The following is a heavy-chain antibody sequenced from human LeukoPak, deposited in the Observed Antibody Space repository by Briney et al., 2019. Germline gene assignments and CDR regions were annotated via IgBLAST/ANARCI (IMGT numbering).Heavy chain of an antibody. CDR2: VSGSGDST. V-gene: IGHV3-23*01. CDR1: GFTFSSYA. Sequence: GGSLRLSCAASGFTFSSYAMSWVRQAAGKGREWVSAVSGSGDSTYYADSVKGWFTISRDNSKNTLYLQMNSLRAEDTAVYYCAKAGAVVVVAAKYFDSGGKGTLVTVSS. CDR3: AKAGAVVVVAAKYFDS. J-gene: IGHJ4*02. D-gene: IGHD2-15*01.